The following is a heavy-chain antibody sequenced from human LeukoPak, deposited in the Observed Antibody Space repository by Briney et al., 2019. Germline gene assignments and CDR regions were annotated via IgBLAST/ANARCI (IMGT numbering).Heavy chain of an antibody. CDR2: ISGSGGST. J-gene: IGHJ3*02. D-gene: IGHD4-17*01. V-gene: IGHV3-23*01. CDR3: AQRGSLTVTNAFDI. Sequence: GGSLRLSCAASGFTLSSDAMSWVRQAPGKGLEWVSAISGSGGSTYYADSVKGRFTISRDNSKNTLYLQMNSLRAEDTAVYYCAQRGSLTVTNAFDIWGQGTMVTVSS. CDR1: GFTLSSDA.